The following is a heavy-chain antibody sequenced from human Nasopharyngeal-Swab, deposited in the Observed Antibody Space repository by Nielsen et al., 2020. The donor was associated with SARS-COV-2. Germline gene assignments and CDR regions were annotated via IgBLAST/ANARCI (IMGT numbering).Heavy chain of an antibody. D-gene: IGHD5-12*01. J-gene: IGHJ3*02. CDR2: ISSSGSSI. Sequence: GESLKISCAASGFTFSSYEMNWVRQAPGKGLEWVSYISSSGSSIDYADSVKGRFTISRDNAKNSLYLQMNSLRAEDTAVYYCAREVPYSGHDDAFDIWGQGTMVTVSA. CDR3: AREVPYSGHDDAFDI. CDR1: GFTFSSYE. V-gene: IGHV3-48*03.